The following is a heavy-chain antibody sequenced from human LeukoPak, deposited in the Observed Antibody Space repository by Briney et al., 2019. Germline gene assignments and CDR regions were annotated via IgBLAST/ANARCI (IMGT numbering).Heavy chain of an antibody. V-gene: IGHV3-30*02. CDR1: GFTFSSYG. D-gene: IGHD3-10*01. J-gene: IGHJ4*02. Sequence: GGSLRLSCAASGFTFSSYGMHWVRQAPGKGLEWVAFIRYDGSNKYYADSVKGRFTISRDNSKNTLYLQMNSLRAEDTAVYYCAKDGSIMVRVREYYFDYWGQGTLVTVSS. CDR2: IRYDGSNK. CDR3: AKDGSIMVRVREYYFDY.